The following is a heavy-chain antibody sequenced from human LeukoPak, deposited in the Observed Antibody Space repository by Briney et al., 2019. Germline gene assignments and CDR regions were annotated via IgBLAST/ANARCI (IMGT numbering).Heavy chain of an antibody. D-gene: IGHD3-3*01. CDR1: ESIVSGNY. J-gene: IGHJ3*02. Sequence: GGSLRLSCAASESIVSGNYMTWVRQAPGKGLEWLSVIYTGGGTYYADSVKGRFTISRDTSKTTVYLQMNSLRGDDTAIYYCAHYDFWSGHALDIWGQGIMVTVSS. V-gene: IGHV3-66*01. CDR2: IYTGGGT. CDR3: AHYDFWSGHALDI.